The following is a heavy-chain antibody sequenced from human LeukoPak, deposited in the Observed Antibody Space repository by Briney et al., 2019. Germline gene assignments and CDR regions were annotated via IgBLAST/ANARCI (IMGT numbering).Heavy chain of an antibody. V-gene: IGHV3-53*04. Sequence: GGPLRLSCAASGFTVSTNCMTWVRQAPGKGPEWVSTIYSGGTTYYADSVMGRFTISRHNSRNTLYLQMNSLRAEDTAVYYCARRSSSSWYGAFDIWGQGTMVTVSS. CDR1: GFTVSTNC. CDR3: ARRSSSSWYGAFDI. CDR2: IYSGGTT. D-gene: IGHD6-13*01. J-gene: IGHJ3*02.